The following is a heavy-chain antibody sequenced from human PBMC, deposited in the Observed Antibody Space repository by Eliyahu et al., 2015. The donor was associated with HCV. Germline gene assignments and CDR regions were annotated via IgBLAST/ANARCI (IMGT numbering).Heavy chain of an antibody. CDR3: ARDLSYYDSSGYSPWVHYYYMDV. CDR2: IKQDGSEK. Sequence: EVQLVESGGGLVQPGGSLRLSXAASGFXFXSYWMXXVRXAPGKGXEGVANIKQDGSEKYYVDSXKGRFTISRDNAKNSLYLQMNSLRAEDTAVYYCARDLSYYDSSGYSPWVHYYYMDVWGKGTTVTVSS. CDR1: GFXFXSYW. J-gene: IGHJ6*03. V-gene: IGHV3-7*03. D-gene: IGHD3-22*01.